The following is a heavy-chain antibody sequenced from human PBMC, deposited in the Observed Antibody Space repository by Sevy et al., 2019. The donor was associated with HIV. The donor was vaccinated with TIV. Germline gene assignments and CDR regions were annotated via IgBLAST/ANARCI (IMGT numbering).Heavy chain of an antibody. CDR3: ARDPHSVPHWGSFDS. V-gene: IGHV3-30-3*01. CDR1: GFTFTRYA. D-gene: IGHD3-16*01. Sequence: GGSLRLSCEASGFTFTRYAFHWVRQAPGKGQEWVAVVSKEGTNKYYADSVKGRFTISRDNSRNTLYLQMQSLRADDTAVYFCARDPHSVPHWGSFDSWGQGTLVTVSS. CDR2: VSKEGTNK. J-gene: IGHJ4*02.